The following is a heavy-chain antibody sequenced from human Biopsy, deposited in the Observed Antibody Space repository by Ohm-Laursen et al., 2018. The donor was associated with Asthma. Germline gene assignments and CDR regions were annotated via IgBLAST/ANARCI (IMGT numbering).Heavy chain of an antibody. J-gene: IGHJ2*01. CDR3: ARAVSSSSYWSFDL. V-gene: IGHV4-39*02. Sequence: SDTLSLTCIVSGDAMSTSGSYWGWIRQSPGKGLEWIGSIYYSGRTYYNPSLESRVTISADTSKNHFSLKVTSVTAADTAVYYCARAVSSSSYWSFDLWGRGDLVTVSS. CDR1: GDAMSTSGSY. D-gene: IGHD6-6*01. CDR2: IYYSGRT.